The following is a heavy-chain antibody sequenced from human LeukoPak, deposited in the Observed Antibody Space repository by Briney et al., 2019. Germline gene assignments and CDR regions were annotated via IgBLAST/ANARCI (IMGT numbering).Heavy chain of an antibody. D-gene: IGHD6-19*01. Sequence: GASVRVSCKASGYTFTGYYMHWVRQAPGQGLEWMGWINPNSGGTNYAQKFQGRVTMTRDTSISTAYMELSRLRSDDTAVYYCAREPIAVAAIDYWGQGTLVTVSS. V-gene: IGHV1-2*02. J-gene: IGHJ4*02. CDR2: INPNSGGT. CDR1: GYTFTGYY. CDR3: AREPIAVAAIDY.